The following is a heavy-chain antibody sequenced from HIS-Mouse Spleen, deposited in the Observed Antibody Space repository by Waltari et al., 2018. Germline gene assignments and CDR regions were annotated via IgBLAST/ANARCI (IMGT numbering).Heavy chain of an antibody. D-gene: IGHD6-6*01. CDR2: SNPKGGGT. J-gene: IGHJ4*02. Sequence: QVQLVQSGAEVKKPGASVKVSCKASGYTFTGYYMHWVRQAPGQGLEWRGWSNPKGGGTNTDKTFQGRGTLTRDTSTSTAYMELSRLRSDDTAVDYCARDRAARPPFDYGGQGTLVTVSS. V-gene: IGHV1-2*02. CDR1: GYTFTGYY. CDR3: ARDRAARPPFDY.